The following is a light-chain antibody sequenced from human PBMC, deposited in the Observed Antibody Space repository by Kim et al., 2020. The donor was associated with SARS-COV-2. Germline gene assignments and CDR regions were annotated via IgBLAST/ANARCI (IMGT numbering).Light chain of an antibody. CDR3: QQANTFPPT. J-gene: IGKJ2*01. Sequence: SASVGDRVTITCRTSQEISSWLAWYQQKPGKAPKLLFYAATSLQTAVPSRFSGSGSETYFTLNISSLQPEYFATYYCQQANTFPPTFRQETNLDI. CDR1: QEISSW. V-gene: IGKV1-12*01. CDR2: AAT.